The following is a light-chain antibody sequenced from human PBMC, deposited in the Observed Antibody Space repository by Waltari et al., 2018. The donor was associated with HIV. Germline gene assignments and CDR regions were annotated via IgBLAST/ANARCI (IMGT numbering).Light chain of an antibody. Sequence: QSALTQPASVSGSPGQSITISCTGTSSDVGGYNYVSWYQQHPGKAPKLMIYEVSNGPSGVSNRFSGSKSDNTASLTISGLQAEDEADYYCSSYTSSSTRGFGTGTKVTVL. V-gene: IGLV2-14*01. J-gene: IGLJ1*01. CDR2: EVS. CDR3: SSYTSSSTRG. CDR1: SSDVGGYNY.